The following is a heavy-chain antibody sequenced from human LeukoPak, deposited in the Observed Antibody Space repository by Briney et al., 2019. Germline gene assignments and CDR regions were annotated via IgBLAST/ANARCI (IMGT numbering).Heavy chain of an antibody. Sequence: SETLSLTCNVSGVSLSSGSYYWAWIRQPPGKGLEWIGSIYYSGSTYHNPPLKSRVPISVNTPKKQFSLKLSSVPPPDTPLYYCAKQGEYNNGSGSETPFDHWGQGTLVTVSS. CDR1: GVSLSSGSYY. D-gene: IGHD3-10*01. V-gene: IGHV4-39*01. CDR2: IYYSGST. J-gene: IGHJ4*02. CDR3: AKQGEYNNGSGSETPFDH.